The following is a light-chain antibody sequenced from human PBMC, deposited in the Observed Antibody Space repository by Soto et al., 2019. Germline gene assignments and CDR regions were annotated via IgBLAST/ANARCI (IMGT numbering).Light chain of an antibody. V-gene: IGKV3-15*01. CDR2: GAS. CDR3: QQYDNWPPWT. CDR1: QSVGIN. J-gene: IGKJ1*01. Sequence: EIVMTQSPATLSVSPGERVILSCRASQSVGINLAWYQQKPGQAPRLLIYGASTRATGLPVRFSGSGSGTDFTHSISSLQLEDFAVYYCQQYDNWPPWTFGQGTKVEIK.